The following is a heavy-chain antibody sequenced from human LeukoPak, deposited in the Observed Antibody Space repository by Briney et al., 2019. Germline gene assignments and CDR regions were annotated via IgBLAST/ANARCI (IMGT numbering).Heavy chain of an antibody. CDR1: GFTFSTYG. J-gene: IGHJ1*01. D-gene: IGHD3-9*01. Sequence: GGSLRLSCAASGFTFSTYGMHWVRQAPGKGLEWMAFIRLDGVTTYHADSVKGRFTISRDNSKNTLYLQMNSLRTEDTAMYYCAKGYDTRHWGQGTLVIVSS. V-gene: IGHV3-30*02. CDR2: IRLDGVTT. CDR3: AKGYDTRH.